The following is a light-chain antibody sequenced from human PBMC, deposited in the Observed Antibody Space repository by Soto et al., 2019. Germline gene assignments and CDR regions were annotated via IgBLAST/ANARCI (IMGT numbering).Light chain of an antibody. CDR3: QQYNSSWT. CDR2: AAS. CDR1: QSIRIY. Sequence: DIQMTQSPSSLSASVGDRVIITCRASQSIRIYLNWYQKKPGKAPKLLIYAASNLQSGVPSRFGGSGSGTDFTLTISSLQPEDSATYYCQQYNSSWTFGQGTKVDIK. V-gene: IGKV1-39*01. J-gene: IGKJ1*01.